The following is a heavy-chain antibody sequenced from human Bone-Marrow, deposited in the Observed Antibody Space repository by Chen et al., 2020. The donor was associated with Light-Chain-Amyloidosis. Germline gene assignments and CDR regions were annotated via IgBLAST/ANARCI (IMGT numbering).Heavy chain of an antibody. D-gene: IGHD5-12*01. Sequence: EVQLEQSGPEVKKPGESLKISCKGSGYTFPNYLIGWVRQMPGKGLEWVGVIYPDDSDARYSPSFEGQVTISADKSITTAYLQWRSLKASYTAMYYCARRRDGYNFDYWGQGTLVTVSS. CDR1: GYTFPNYL. CDR3: ARRRDGYNFDY. V-gene: IGHV5-51*01. J-gene: IGHJ4*02. CDR2: IYPDDSDA.